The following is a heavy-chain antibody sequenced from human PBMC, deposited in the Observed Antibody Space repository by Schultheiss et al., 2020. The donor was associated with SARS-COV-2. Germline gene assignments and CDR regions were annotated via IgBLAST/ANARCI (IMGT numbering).Heavy chain of an antibody. Sequence: SDTLSLTCAVYGGSFSGYYWSWIRQPPGKGLEWIGEINHSGSTNYNPSLKSRVTISVDTSKNQFSLKLSSVTAADTAVYYCARRLGYDFWSGRLYYYYYYMDVWGKGTTVTVSS. V-gene: IGHV4-34*01. CDR3: ARRLGYDFWSGRLYYYYYYMDV. CDR2: INHSGST. CDR1: GGSFSGYY. J-gene: IGHJ6*03. D-gene: IGHD3-3*01.